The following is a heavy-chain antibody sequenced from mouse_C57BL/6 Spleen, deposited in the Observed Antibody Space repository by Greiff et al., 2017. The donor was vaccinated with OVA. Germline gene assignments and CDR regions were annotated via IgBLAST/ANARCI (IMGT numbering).Heavy chain of an antibody. D-gene: IGHD2-2*01. J-gene: IGHJ3*01. CDR1: GYTFTSYW. V-gene: IGHV1-5*01. Sequence: VQLQQSGTVLARPGASVKMSCKTSGYTFTSYWMHWVKQRPGQGLEWIGAIYPGNSDTSYNQKFKGKAKLTAVTSASTAYMELSSLTNEDSAVYYCTSSTMVTTEFADWGQGTLVTVSA. CDR2: IYPGNSDT. CDR3: TSSTMVTTEFAD.